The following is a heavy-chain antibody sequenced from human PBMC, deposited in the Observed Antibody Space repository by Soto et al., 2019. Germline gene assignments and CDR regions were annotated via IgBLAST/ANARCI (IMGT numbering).Heavy chain of an antibody. CDR2: IYFSGST. CDR1: NGSITNFH. J-gene: IGHJ4*02. D-gene: IGHD3-9*01. CDR3: AAYDSEGYFDY. V-gene: IGHV4-59*01. Sequence: PSETLSLTCTVSNGSITNFHWSWIRQPPGKGLEWIGYIYFSGSTNYNPSLKGRVTMSIDTSKNEFSLKLISVTAADTAAYYCAAYDSEGYFDYWGQGALVTVSS.